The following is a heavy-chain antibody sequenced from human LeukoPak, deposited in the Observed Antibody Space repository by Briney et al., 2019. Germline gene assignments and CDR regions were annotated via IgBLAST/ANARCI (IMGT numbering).Heavy chain of an antibody. CDR1: GFTFSDYY. V-gene: IGHV3-11*06. D-gene: IGHD3-16*01. CDR3: AGMITHYFYY. J-gene: IGHJ4*02. Sequence: PGGSLRLSCAASGFTFSDYYMSWIRQAPGKGLKWVSYISGSSGYTNYADSVKGRFTISRDNAKNSLYLQMNSLRAEDTAVYYCAGMITHYFYYWGEGTLVTVSS. CDR2: ISGSSGYT.